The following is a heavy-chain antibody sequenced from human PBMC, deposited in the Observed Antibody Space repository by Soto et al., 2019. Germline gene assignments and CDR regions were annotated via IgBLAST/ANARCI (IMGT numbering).Heavy chain of an antibody. J-gene: IGHJ3*02. Sequence: ASVKVSCKASGYTFTSYDINWVRQATGQGLEWMGWMNPNSGNTGYAQKFQGRVTMTRNTSISTAYMELSSLRSEDTAVYYCARGLNLYVRGAFDIWGQGKMVTFSS. V-gene: IGHV1-8*01. CDR3: ARGLNLYVRGAFDI. CDR2: MNPNSGNT. D-gene: IGHD3-16*01. CDR1: GYTFTSYD.